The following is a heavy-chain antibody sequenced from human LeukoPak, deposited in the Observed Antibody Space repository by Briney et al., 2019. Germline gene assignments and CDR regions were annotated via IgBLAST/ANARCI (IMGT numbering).Heavy chain of an antibody. Sequence: ASVKVSCKASGGTFSSYAISWVRQAPGQGLEWMGGIIPIFGTANYAQKFQGRVTITTDESTSTAYMELSSLRSEDTAVYYCARAAISRDRHHYYYMDVWGKGTTVTVSS. V-gene: IGHV1-69*05. J-gene: IGHJ6*03. CDR1: GGTFSSYA. CDR2: IIPIFGTA. D-gene: IGHD3-3*01. CDR3: ARAAISRDRHHYYYMDV.